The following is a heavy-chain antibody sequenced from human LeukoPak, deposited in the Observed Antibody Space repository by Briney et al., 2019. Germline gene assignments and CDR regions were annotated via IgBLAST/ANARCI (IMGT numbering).Heavy chain of an antibody. V-gene: IGHV3-23*01. Sequence: GGSLRLSCAVSGLTFSDYRMIWVRQAPEKRLEWVAVTAGADDVIQYADSVKGRFTVSRDNSKNTLYLQMNSLRAEDTAVYYCARGGIAIPFDYWGQGTLVTVSS. CDR1: GLTFSDYR. CDR2: TAGADDVI. CDR3: ARGGIAIPFDY. D-gene: IGHD6-13*01. J-gene: IGHJ4*02.